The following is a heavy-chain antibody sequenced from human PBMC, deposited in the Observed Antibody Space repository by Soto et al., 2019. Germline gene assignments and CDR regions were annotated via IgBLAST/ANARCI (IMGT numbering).Heavy chain of an antibody. V-gene: IGHV4-34*01. D-gene: IGHD4-17*01. CDR3: ARTRGDRYGMDV. J-gene: IGHJ6*02. CDR2: INHSGST. CDR1: GGSFSGYY. Sequence: QVQLQQWGAGLLKPSETLSLTCAVYGGSFSGYYWSWIRQPPGKGLEWIGEINHSGSTNYNPSLKSRVTISVDTSKNQFSLKLSSVTAADTAVYYCARTRGDRYGMDVWGQGTTVTVSS.